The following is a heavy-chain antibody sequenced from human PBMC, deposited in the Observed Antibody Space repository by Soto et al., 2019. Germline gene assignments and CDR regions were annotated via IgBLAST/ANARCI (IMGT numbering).Heavy chain of an antibody. V-gene: IGHV5-51*01. CDR3: ARGPNYSSSWYYYYGMDV. J-gene: IGHJ6*02. CDR1: GYSFTSYW. D-gene: IGHD6-13*01. Sequence: GESLKISCNGSGYSFTSYWIRWVRQMPWKGLEWMGIIYPGDSDNRYSPSFQGQVTISADKSISTAYLQWSSLKASDTAMYYCARGPNYSSSWYYYYGMDVWGQGTTVTVSS. CDR2: IYPGDSDN.